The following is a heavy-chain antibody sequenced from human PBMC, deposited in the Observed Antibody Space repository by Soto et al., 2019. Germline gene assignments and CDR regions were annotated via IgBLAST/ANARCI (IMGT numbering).Heavy chain of an antibody. V-gene: IGHV1-69*13. Sequence: ASVKVSCKASGGTFSSYAISWVRQAPGQGLEWMGGIIPIFGTANYAQKFQGRVTITADESTSTAYMELSSLRSEDTAVYYCARDRECSGGSCYPNRTIYYYYGMNAWGQGTTVTVS. D-gene: IGHD2-15*01. CDR2: IIPIFGTA. CDR3: ARDRECSGGSCYPNRTIYYYYGMNA. CDR1: GGTFSSYA. J-gene: IGHJ6*02.